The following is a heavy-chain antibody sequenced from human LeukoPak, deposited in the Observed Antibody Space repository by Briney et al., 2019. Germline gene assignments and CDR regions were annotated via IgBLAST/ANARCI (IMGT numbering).Heavy chain of an antibody. V-gene: IGHV3-21*04. D-gene: IGHD1-26*01. CDR1: GFTFSSYN. Sequence: GGSLRLSCAASGFTFSSYNMNWVRQAPGKWLEWVSSISSSSSYIYHADSVKGRFTISRDNSKNTLYLQVNSLRAEDTAVYYCAKGGKWDVTPFDYWGQGTLVTVSS. CDR3: AKGGKWDVTPFDY. J-gene: IGHJ4*02. CDR2: ISSSSSYI.